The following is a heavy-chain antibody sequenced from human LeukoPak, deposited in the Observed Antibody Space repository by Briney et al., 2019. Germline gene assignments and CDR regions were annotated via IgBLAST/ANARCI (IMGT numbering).Heavy chain of an antibody. J-gene: IGHJ3*02. CDR3: ARDRFTRVGASPDAFDI. Sequence: TGGSLRLSCAASGFTFSSYSMNWVRQAPGKGLEWVSSISSSSSYIYYADSVKGRSTISRDNTKNSLYLQMNSLRAEDTAVYYCARDRFTRVGASPDAFDIWGQGTMVTVSS. D-gene: IGHD1-26*01. V-gene: IGHV3-21*01. CDR2: ISSSSSYI. CDR1: GFTFSSYS.